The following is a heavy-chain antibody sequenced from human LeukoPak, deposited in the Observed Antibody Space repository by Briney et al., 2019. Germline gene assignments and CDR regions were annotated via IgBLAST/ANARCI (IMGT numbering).Heavy chain of an antibody. CDR3: ARDRGPVGY. D-gene: IGHD3-10*01. CDR2: IYYSGST. V-gene: IGHV4-61*01. Sequence: SETLSLTCTVSGGSISSGNYYWGWIRQPPGKGLEWIGYIYYSGSTNYNPSLKSRVTISVDTSKNQFSLKLSSVTAADTAVYYCARDRGPVGYWGQGTLVTVSS. J-gene: IGHJ4*02. CDR1: GGSISSGNYY.